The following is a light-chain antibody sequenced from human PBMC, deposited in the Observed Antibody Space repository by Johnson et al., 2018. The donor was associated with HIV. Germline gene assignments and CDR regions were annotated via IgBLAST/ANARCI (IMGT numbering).Light chain of an antibody. CDR2: ENN. Sequence: QSVLTQPPSVSAAPGQKVTISCSGSSSNIGNNYVSWYQQLPGTAPKLLIYENNKRPSGIPDRFSGSKSGTSATLDITGLQSGDEADYYCGTWDASLSVNVFG. CDR1: SSNIGNNY. V-gene: IGLV1-51*02. CDR3: GTWDASLSVNV. J-gene: IGLJ1*01.